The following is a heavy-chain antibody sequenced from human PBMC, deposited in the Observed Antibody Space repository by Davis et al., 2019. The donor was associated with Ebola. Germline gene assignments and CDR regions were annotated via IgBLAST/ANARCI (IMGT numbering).Heavy chain of an antibody. J-gene: IGHJ4*02. D-gene: IGHD6-13*01. V-gene: IGHV4-30-2*01. Sequence: SETLSLTCAVSGGSISSGGYSWSWIRQPPGKGLEWIGYIYHSGSTYYKPSLKSRVTISVDRSKNQFSLKLSSVTAADTAVYYCAGHSSAAVFGYWGQGTLVTVSS. CDR2: IYHSGST. CDR1: GGSISSGGYS. CDR3: AGHSSAAVFGY.